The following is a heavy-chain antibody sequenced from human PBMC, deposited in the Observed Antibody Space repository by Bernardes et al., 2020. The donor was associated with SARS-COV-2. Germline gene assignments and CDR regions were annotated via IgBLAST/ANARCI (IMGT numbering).Heavy chain of an antibody. J-gene: IGHJ3*02. D-gene: IGHD1-7*01. Sequence: GGSLRLSCAASGFTFSSYAMSWVRQAPGKGLEWVSAISGSGGSTYYADSVKGRFTISRDNSKNTLYLQMNSLRAEDTAVYYCAKDPVWTWNYGFEAVDILSQGTMVTVSS. CDR2: ISGSGGST. V-gene: IGHV3-23*01. CDR1: GFTFSSYA. CDR3: AKDPVWTWNYGFEAVDI.